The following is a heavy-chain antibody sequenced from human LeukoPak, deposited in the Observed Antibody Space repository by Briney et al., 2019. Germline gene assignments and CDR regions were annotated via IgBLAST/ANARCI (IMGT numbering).Heavy chain of an antibody. CDR2: IYYSGST. Sequence: SETLSLTCTVSGGSISSSSYYWGWIRQPPGRGLEWIGSIYYSGSTYYNPSLKSRVTISVDTSKNQFSLKLSSVTAADTAVYYCARGEYRGDAFDIWGQGTMVTVSS. CDR1: GGSISSSSYY. D-gene: IGHD2-2*01. CDR3: ARGEYRGDAFDI. V-gene: IGHV4-39*01. J-gene: IGHJ3*02.